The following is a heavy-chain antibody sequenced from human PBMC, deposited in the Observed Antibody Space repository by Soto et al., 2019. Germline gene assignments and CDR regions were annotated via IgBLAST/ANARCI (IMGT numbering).Heavy chain of an antibody. CDR1: GGSVSSNNYY. J-gene: IGHJ4*02. CDR2: ISYSGST. D-gene: IGHD2-15*01. V-gene: IGHV4-61*01. CDR3: ARDSCSGGSCYSDY. Sequence: SETLSLTCTVSGGSVSSNNYYWSWMRQPPAKGLEWIGYISYSGSTNYNPSLKSRVTISVDTSKNQISLKLTSVTAADTAVYYCARDSCSGGSCYSDYWGQGTLVTGSS.